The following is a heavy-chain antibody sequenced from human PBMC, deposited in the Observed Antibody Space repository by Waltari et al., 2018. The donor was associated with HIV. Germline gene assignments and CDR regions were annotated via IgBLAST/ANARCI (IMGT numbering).Heavy chain of an antibody. CDR1: GFTFTDYA. CDR2: ASGNGRTT. V-gene: IGHV3-23*01. CDR3: AKESCFD. Sequence: EVQLLESGGGLVQPGGSLRLSCAASGFTFTDYAMTGVRRAAGKGLELVSSASGNGRTTYYADSVKGRFTISRDTSKNTLYLQLDSLRGEDTAIYYCAKESCFD. J-gene: IGHJ3*01.